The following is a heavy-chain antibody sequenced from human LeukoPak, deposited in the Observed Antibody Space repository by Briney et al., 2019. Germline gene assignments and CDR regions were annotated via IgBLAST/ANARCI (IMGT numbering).Heavy chain of an antibody. J-gene: IGHJ4*02. D-gene: IGHD5-18*01. Sequence: PSETLSLTCTVSGGSINSGTYFWSWIRQPAEKGLEWVGHIYTSGSTDYNPSLKSRVTISRDTSTNQFSLRMSSVTATDTAVYYCARGGYSYGFDYWGQGTLVTVSS. V-gene: IGHV4-61*09. CDR3: ARGGYSYGFDY. CDR1: GGSINSGTYF. CDR2: IYTSGST.